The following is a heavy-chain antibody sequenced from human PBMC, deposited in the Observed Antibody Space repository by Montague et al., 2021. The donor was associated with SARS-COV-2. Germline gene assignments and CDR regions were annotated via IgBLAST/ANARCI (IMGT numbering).Heavy chain of an antibody. V-gene: IGHV4-39*01. CDR2: ISYSGRT. J-gene: IGHJ6*03. CDR1: GGSVSSSPYY. CDR3: ASSYYYVSGTYVYNYYMDV. Sequence: SETLSLTCTVSGGSVSSSPYYWGWIRQPPGRGLEWVGSISYSGRTYFSPSLKSRLTISVDSSENQFSLRLSSVTAADTAVYYCASSYYYVSGTYVYNYYMDVWGQGTMVTVSS. D-gene: IGHD3-10*01.